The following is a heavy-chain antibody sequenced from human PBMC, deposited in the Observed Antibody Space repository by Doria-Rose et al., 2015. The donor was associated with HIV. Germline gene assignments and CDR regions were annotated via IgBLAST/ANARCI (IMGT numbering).Heavy chain of an antibody. Sequence: QVTLKESGPVLVKPAETLTLTCTVSGVSLSSPGMGASWIRQPPGKALEWLANIFSYDERSYKTSLKSRLTISRGTSKSQVVLTTTDMDPVDTATYYCARIKSSRWYHKYYFDFWGQGTLVIVSA. CDR3: ARIKSSRWYHKYYFDF. D-gene: IGHD6-13*01. V-gene: IGHV2-26*01. CDR2: IFSYDER. J-gene: IGHJ4*02. CDR1: GVSLSSPGMG.